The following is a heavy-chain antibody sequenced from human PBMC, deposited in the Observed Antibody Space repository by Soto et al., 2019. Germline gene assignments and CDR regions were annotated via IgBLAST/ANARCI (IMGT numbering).Heavy chain of an antibody. D-gene: IGHD6-19*01. J-gene: IGHJ4*02. Sequence: SETLSLTCAVYGGSFSGYYWSWIRQPPGKGLEWIGEINHSGSTNYNPSLKSRATISVDTSKNQFSLKLSSVTAADTAVYYCASGPKGIAVAGTFDYWGQGTLVTVSS. CDR2: INHSGST. CDR3: ASGPKGIAVAGTFDY. V-gene: IGHV4-34*01. CDR1: GGSFSGYY.